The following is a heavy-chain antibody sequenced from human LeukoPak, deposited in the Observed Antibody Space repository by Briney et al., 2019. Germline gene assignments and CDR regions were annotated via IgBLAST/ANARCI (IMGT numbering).Heavy chain of an antibody. V-gene: IGHV3-74*01. CDR2: INMDGFSI. CDR3: VRVIAAARDY. CDR1: GFTFSSYW. D-gene: IGHD6-13*01. Sequence: GSLRLSCAASGFTFSSYWMYWVRQAPGKGLVWVSRINMDGFSISYADSVKGRFTISRDNAKNTLYLQMNSLRAEDTAVYYCVRVIAAARDYWGQGTLVTVSS. J-gene: IGHJ4*02.